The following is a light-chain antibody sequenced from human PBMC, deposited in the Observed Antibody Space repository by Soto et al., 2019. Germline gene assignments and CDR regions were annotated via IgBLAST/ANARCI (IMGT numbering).Light chain of an antibody. CDR1: QTVTNDY. V-gene: IGKV3D-20*02. Sequence: VWTHCPVTLSSPHVEGINLYFSASQTVTNDYLAWYQQKDGQAPRLIIYDAYNRATGVPDRFSGSGSGPEYTLPITRLEPQDFAVSYCQQSRNWPQLTFGGGTTVDIK. CDR2: DAY. CDR3: QQSRNWPQLT. J-gene: IGKJ4*01.